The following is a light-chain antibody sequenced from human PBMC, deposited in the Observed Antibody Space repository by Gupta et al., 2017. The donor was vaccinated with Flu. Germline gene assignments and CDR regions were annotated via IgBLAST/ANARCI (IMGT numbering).Light chain of an antibody. CDR1: QSVSSN. V-gene: IGKV3-15*01. CDR2: GAS. Sequence: ERVITHSPSTVSVSPGERATLSCRASQSVSSNLAWYQQKPGQAPRLLIYGASTRATGIPARFSGSGSGTEFTLTISSLQSEDFAVYYCQQYNNWPRTFGQGTKVEIK. J-gene: IGKJ1*01. CDR3: QQYNNWPRT.